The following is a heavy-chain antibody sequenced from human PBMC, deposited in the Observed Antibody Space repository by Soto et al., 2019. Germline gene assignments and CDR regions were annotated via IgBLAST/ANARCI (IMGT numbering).Heavy chain of an antibody. D-gene: IGHD6-13*01. CDR3: AQRRMSKSWSGFDP. J-gene: IGHJ5*02. V-gene: IGHV2-5*02. CDR1: GSSLSTSGVG. CDR2: IYWDDDK. Sequence: QLTLKESGPTLVKPTQTLTMTCTFPGSSLSTSGVGVGWIRPPPGKTLEWLALIYWDDDKRDSPSLRSRLTITKDTSKHQVVLTMTNMDPVDTATYYGAQRRMSKSWSGFDPWGQGTLVNVSS.